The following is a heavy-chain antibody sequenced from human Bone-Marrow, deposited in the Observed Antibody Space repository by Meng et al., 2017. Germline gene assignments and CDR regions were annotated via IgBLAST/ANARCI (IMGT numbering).Heavy chain of an antibody. J-gene: IGHJ6*01. CDR1: GGSISSYY. D-gene: IGHD2-21*02. Sequence: SETLSLTCTVSGGSISSYYWSWIRQSPGKGLEWIGYIYYSGSTNYNPSLKSRVTISVDTSKNQFSLKLSSVTAADTAVYYCARQATYCGGDCYWAGYYYYGMDVWGQGNTVNGAS. CDR3: ARQATYCGGDCYWAGYYYYGMDV. V-gene: IGHV4-59*01. CDR2: IYYSGST.